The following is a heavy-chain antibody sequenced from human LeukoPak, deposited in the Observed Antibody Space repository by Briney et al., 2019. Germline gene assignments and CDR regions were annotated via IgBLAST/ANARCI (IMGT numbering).Heavy chain of an antibody. V-gene: IGHV3-30-3*01. J-gene: IGHJ3*02. D-gene: IGHD6-13*01. CDR3: ARGGWIAAAVTGYAFDI. CDR1: GFTFSSYA. Sequence: GGSLRLSCAASGFTFSSYAMHWVRQAPGKGLEWVAVISYDGSNKYYADSVKGRFTISRDNSKNTLYLQMNSLRAEDTAVYYCARGGWIAAAVTGYAFDIWGQGTMVTVSS. CDR2: ISYDGSNK.